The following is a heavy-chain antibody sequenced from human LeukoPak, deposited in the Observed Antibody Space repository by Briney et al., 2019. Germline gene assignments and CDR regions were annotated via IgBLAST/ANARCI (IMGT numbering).Heavy chain of an antibody. CDR3: ARTSIAARSFDY. CDR1: GGSISSYY. CDR2: IYYSGST. V-gene: IGHV4-59*08. D-gene: IGHD6-6*01. Sequence: SETLSLTCTVSGGSISSYYWSWIRQPPGKGLEWIGYIYYSGSTNYNPSLKSRVTISVDTSKNQFSLKLSSVTAADTAVYYCARTSIAARSFDYWGQGTLVTVSS. J-gene: IGHJ4*02.